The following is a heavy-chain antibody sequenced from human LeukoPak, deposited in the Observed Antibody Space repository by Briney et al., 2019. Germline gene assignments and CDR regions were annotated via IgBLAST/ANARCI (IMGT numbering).Heavy chain of an antibody. V-gene: IGHV4-59*11. J-gene: IGHJ4*02. Sequence: SEILSLTCTVSGGSISSHYYTWIRQPPGKGLEWVGYIHSSGTTIYNPSLMSRVTMSLDTSKNQFSLKLSSVTTADTAVYYCVRGQGWLPDYWGQGTLVTVSS. CDR1: GGSISSHY. CDR3: VRGQGWLPDY. CDR2: IHSSGTT. D-gene: IGHD5-12*01.